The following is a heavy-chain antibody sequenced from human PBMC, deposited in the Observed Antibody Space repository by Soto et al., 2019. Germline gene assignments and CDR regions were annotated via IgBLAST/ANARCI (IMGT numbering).Heavy chain of an antibody. CDR2: INAGNGNT. D-gene: IGHD3-10*01. CDR3: ARLLFDYGSVLFDY. V-gene: IGHV1-3*01. CDR1: GYTFTSYA. Sequence: QVQLVQSGAEVKKPGASVKVSWKASGYTFTSYAMHWVRQAPGQRLEWMGWINAGNGNTKYSQKFQGRVTITRDTSASTAYMELSSLRSEDTAVYYCARLLFDYGSVLFDYWGQGTLVTVSS. J-gene: IGHJ4*02.